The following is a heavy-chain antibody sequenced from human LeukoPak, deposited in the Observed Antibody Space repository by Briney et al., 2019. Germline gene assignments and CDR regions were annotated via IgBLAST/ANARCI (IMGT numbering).Heavy chain of an antibody. CDR3: ARVYYGSGSLHYYYYYMDV. CDR2: ISGSGGST. J-gene: IGHJ6*03. V-gene: IGHV3-23*01. CDR1: GFTFSSYA. Sequence: GGSLRLSCAASGFTFSSYAMSWVRQAPGKGLEWVSAISGSGGSTYYADSVKGRFTISRDNSKNTLYLQMNSLRAEDTAMYYCARVYYGSGSLHYYYYYMDVWGKGTAVTISS. D-gene: IGHD3-10*01.